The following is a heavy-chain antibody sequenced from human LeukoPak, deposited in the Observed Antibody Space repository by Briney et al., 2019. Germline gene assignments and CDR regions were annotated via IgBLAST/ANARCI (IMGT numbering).Heavy chain of an antibody. CDR1: GFTFSSYS. D-gene: IGHD3-22*01. CDR2: VSSSSSTI. CDR3: ARDGGAVVVVTSLDY. Sequence: GGSLRLSCAASGFTFSSYSMNWVRQAPGKWMEWVSYVSSSSSTIYYADPVKGRFTISRDNAKNSLYLQMNSLRDEDTAVYYCARDGGAVVVVTSLDYWGQGTLVTVSS. J-gene: IGHJ4*02. V-gene: IGHV3-48*02.